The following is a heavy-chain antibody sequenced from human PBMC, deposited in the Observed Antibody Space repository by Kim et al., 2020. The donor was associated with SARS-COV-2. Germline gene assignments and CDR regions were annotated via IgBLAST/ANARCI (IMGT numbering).Heavy chain of an antibody. CDR2: VNNSGNP. D-gene: IGHD6-19*01. CDR1: GFTFRRSA. Sequence: GGSLRLSCEGSGFTFRRSAMSWVRQAPGRGPEWIASVNNSGNPYYADSVQGGFTVSRDNSRNTLYLQIDRLRAEDTALYYGAKDHDSSGWPTFDFWGQGT. J-gene: IGHJ4*02. V-gene: IGHV3-23*01. CDR3: AKDHDSSGWPTFDF.